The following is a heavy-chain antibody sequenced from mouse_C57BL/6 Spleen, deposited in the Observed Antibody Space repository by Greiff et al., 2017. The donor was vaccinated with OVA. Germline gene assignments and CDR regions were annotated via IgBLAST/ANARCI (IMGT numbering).Heavy chain of an antibody. J-gene: IGHJ1*03. V-gene: IGHV14-3*01. Sequence: VQLKQSVAELVRPGASVKLSCTASGFNIKNTYMHWVKQRPEQGLEWIGRIDPANGNTKYAPKFQGKATITADTSSNTAYLQLSSLTSEDTAIYYCGDYYGSSYGYFDVWGTGTTVTVSS. D-gene: IGHD1-1*01. CDR3: GDYYGSSYGYFDV. CDR2: IDPANGNT. CDR1: GFNIKNTY.